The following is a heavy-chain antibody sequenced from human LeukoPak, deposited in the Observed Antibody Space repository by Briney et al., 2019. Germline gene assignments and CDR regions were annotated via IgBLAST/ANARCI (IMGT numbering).Heavy chain of an antibody. Sequence: ASVKVSCKASGYTFTGYYMHWVRQAPGQGLDWMGRINPNSGGTNYAQKLQGRVTMTRDTSISKAYMELSRLRSDDTAVYYCARQGVADQVYLEIFDYWGQGTLVTVSS. V-gene: IGHV1-2*06. CDR1: GYTFTGYY. D-gene: IGHD2-15*01. CDR3: ARQGVADQVYLEIFDY. J-gene: IGHJ4*02. CDR2: INPNSGGT.